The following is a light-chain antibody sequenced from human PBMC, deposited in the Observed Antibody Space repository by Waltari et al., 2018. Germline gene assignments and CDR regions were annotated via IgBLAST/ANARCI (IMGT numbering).Light chain of an antibody. CDR2: DVS. J-gene: IGLJ3*02. CDR3: SSYTITNTRV. CDR1: SSDVGAYNY. V-gene: IGLV2-14*03. Sequence: QSALTQPASVSGSPGQSITISCSGSSSDVGAYNYVSWYQQHPGKAPRLLIHDVSIRPSGVPTRFSGSKSGNTSALAISGLQAEEEADYYCSSYTITNTRVFGGGTKVTVL.